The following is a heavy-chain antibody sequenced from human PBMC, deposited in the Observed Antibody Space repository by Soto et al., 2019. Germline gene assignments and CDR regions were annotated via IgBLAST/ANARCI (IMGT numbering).Heavy chain of an antibody. CDR1: GGSISRGGYS. Sequence: QLQLHESGSGLVKPSQTLSLTCAVSGGSISRGGYSWSWIRQPPGKGLEWIGYIYHSGSTYYNPSPKRRVTISVDRSKNQFSLKLSSVTAADTAVYYCARVPGPLGQGTLVTVSS. CDR3: ARVPGP. V-gene: IGHV4-30-2*01. D-gene: IGHD3-10*01. CDR2: IYHSGST. J-gene: IGHJ5*02.